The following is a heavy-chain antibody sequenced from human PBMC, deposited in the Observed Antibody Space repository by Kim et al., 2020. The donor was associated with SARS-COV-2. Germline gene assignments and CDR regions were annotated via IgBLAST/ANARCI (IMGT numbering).Heavy chain of an antibody. Sequence: ASVKVSCKTSGYTFPNYGIHWVRQAPGQRLEWMGWINTDYDDTKYSQRFQGRVTITRDTSTSTAYMELSSLRYEDTAVYYCALMKIVVVTADMGGGYYYYALDVWGQGTTVTVSS. V-gene: IGHV1-3*04. CDR3: ALMKIVVVTADMGGGYYYYALDV. CDR1: GYTFPNYG. CDR2: INTDYDDT. D-gene: IGHD2-2*01. J-gene: IGHJ6*02.